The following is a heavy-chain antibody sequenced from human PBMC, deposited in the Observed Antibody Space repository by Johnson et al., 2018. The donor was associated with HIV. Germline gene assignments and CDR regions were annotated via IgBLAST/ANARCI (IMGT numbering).Heavy chain of an antibody. V-gene: IGHV3-30*19. D-gene: IGHD6-19*01. CDR2: ISFDGSNT. CDR3: ARRMKAVAHHDAFDV. Sequence: QVQLVESGGGVVQPGGSLRLSCVASGFTFNYYGMHWVRQAPGKGLEWVGFISFDGSNTHYADSVRGRFTISGDNSKNTLYLQMNGLRIESTAIYYCARRMKAVAHHDAFDVWGQGTTVTVSS. J-gene: IGHJ3*01. CDR1: GFTFNYYG.